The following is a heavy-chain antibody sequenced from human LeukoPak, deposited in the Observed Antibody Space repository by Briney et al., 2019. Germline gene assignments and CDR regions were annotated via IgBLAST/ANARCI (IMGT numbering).Heavy chain of an antibody. CDR2: INQDRSET. CDR3: ATGHYRDPAG. Sequence: PGGSLRLSCAASGFTFSDSWMNWVRQAPGNGPEWVANINQDRSETHYVESVKGRFTISRDNAKNSLYLQMNSLRVEDTALYYCATGHYRDPAGWGQGALVTVSA. CDR1: GFTFSDSW. J-gene: IGHJ1*01. D-gene: IGHD5-24*01. V-gene: IGHV3-7*01.